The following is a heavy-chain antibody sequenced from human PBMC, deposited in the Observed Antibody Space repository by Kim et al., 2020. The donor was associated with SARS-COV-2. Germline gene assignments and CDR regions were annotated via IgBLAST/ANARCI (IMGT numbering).Heavy chain of an antibody. CDR3: ARHERHLLGGMVRGGYYWYGMDV. J-gene: IGHJ6*02. D-gene: IGHD3-10*01. CDR2: IDPSDSYT. V-gene: IGHV5-10-1*01. Sequence: GESLKISCKGSGYSFTSYWISWVRQMPGKGLEWMGRIDPSDSYTNYSPSFQGHVTISADKSISTAYLQWSSLKASDTAMYYCARHERHLLGGMVRGGYYWYGMDVWGQGTTVTVSS. CDR1: GYSFTSYW.